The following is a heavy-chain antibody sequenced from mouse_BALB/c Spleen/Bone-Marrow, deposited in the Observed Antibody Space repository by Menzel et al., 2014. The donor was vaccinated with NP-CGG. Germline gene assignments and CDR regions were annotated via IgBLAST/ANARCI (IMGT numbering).Heavy chain of an antibody. V-gene: IGHV5-6-4*01. CDR1: GFTFSSYT. Sequence: EVKLVESGGGLVKPGGSLKLSCAASGFTFSSYTMSWVRQTPEKRLEWVATISSGGSYTYYPDSVKGRFTISRDNAKNTLYLQMSSLKSEDTAMYYCTSMITRGYYFDYWGQGTTLTVSS. CDR2: ISSGGSYT. CDR3: TSMITRGYYFDY. D-gene: IGHD2-4*01. J-gene: IGHJ2*01.